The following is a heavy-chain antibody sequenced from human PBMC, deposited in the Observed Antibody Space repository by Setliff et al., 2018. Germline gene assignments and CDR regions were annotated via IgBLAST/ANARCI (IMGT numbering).Heavy chain of an antibody. V-gene: IGHV5-51*01. CDR3: ARLGGWLTSPETPGAFDI. Sequence: GESLKISCKGSGYSSTNTWIGWVRQMPGKGLEWMGIIYLGDSDVRYSPSFQGQVTISADKSINTAYLQWSSLKASDTAIYYCARLGGWLTSPETPGAFDIWGQGTMVTVSS. CDR1: GYSSTNTW. D-gene: IGHD3-16*01. J-gene: IGHJ3*02. CDR2: IYLGDSDV.